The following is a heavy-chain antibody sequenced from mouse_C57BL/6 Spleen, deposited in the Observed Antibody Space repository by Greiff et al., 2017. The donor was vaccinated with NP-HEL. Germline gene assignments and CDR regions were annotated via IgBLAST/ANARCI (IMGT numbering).Heavy chain of an antibody. J-gene: IGHJ4*01. Sequence: EVQLQQSGPGLVKPSQSLSLTCSVTGYSITSGYYWNWIRQFPGNKLEWMGYISYDGSNNYNPSLKNRISITRDTSKNQFFLKLNSVTTEDTATYYWARDPTMVTTGGDDAMDYWGQGTSVTVSS. CDR1: GYSITSGYY. D-gene: IGHD2-2*01. V-gene: IGHV3-6*01. CDR2: ISYDGSN. CDR3: ARDPTMVTTGGDDAMDY.